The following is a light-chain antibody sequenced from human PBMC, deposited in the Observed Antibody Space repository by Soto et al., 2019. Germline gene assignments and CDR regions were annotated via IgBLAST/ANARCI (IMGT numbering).Light chain of an antibody. CDR1: SSNIGGYNV. CDR3: CLYVGATTHV. Sequence: QSALTQPASVSGSPGQSITISCSGTSSNIGGYNVVSWYQQHPGKAPKVIVYEGIKRPSGVSDRFSGSTSGSTASLTISGLQAEDEAEYYCCLYVGATTHVFGSGTKVTVL. J-gene: IGLJ1*01. CDR2: EGI. V-gene: IGLV2-23*01.